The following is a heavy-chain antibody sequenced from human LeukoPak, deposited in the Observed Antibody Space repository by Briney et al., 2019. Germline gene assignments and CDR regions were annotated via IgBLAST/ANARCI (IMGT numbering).Heavy chain of an antibody. V-gene: IGHV1-24*01. CDR3: ATGSLGGAGFDP. J-gene: IGHJ5*02. CDR1: GYTFTSYG. Sequence: ASVKVSCKASGYTFTSYGISWVRQAPGQGLEWMGGFDPEDGETIYAQKFQGRVTMTEDTSTDTAYMELSSLRSEDTAVYYCATGSLGGAGFDPWGQGTLVTASS. D-gene: IGHD3-16*01. CDR2: FDPEDGET.